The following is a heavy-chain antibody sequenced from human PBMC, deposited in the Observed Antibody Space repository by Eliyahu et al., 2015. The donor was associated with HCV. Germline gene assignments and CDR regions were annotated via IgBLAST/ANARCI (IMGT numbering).Heavy chain of an antibody. J-gene: IGHJ6*02. Sequence: QVQLVQSGAEVKKPGSSVXVSCXASXXTFSXYTISXVRQAPGQGPEWMGRIIPIXGIANYAQKFQGRVTITADKSTSTAYMELSSLRSEDTAVYYCARGMPAGYYYYGIDVWGQGTTVTVSS. CDR2: IIPIXGIA. CDR1: XXTFSXYT. V-gene: IGHV1-69*02. CDR3: ARGMPAGYYYYGIDV. D-gene: IGHD2-2*01.